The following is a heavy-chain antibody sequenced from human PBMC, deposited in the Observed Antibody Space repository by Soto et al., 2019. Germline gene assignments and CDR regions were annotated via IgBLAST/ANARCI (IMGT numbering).Heavy chain of an antibody. CDR3: ARDTGGRLDP. Sequence: GGSLRLSCAASGFTFSTYWMHWVRQAPGKGLVWVSRINSDGRSKGYADSVKGRFIISRDNAKNTLYLQMNSLRAEDTAVYSCARDTGGRLDPWGQGTLVTVSS. V-gene: IGHV3-74*01. J-gene: IGHJ5*02. CDR2: INSDGRSK. CDR1: GFTFSTYW. D-gene: IGHD2-15*01.